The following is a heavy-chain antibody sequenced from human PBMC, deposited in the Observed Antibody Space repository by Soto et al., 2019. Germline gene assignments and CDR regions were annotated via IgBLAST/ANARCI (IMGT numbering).Heavy chain of an antibody. D-gene: IGHD6-19*01. Sequence: QVQLVQSGAEVKKPGASVKVSCKASGYTFTSYDINWVRQATGQGLEWMVWMNPNRCNTGYAQKFPGRVSMTRNTTIRTAYMELSSLRSEVTAVYYCARGKQSLAIDSWGQGTLVTVSS. J-gene: IGHJ4*02. CDR2: MNPNRCNT. V-gene: IGHV1-8*01. CDR1: GYTFTSYD. CDR3: ARGKQSLAIDS.